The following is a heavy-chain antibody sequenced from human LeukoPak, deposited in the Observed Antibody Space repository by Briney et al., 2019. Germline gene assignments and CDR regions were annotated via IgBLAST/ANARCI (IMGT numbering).Heavy chain of an antibody. CDR2: IRSKANSYAT. CDR3: TRGAEGAGFVDY. D-gene: IGHD6-19*01. Sequence: GGSLRLSCAASGFTFSGSAMHWVRQASGKGLELVGRIRSKANSYATAYAASVKGRFTFSRDDSKNTAYLQMNSLKPEDTAVYYCTRGAEGAGFVDYWGQGTLVTVSS. J-gene: IGHJ4*02. CDR1: GFTFSGSA. V-gene: IGHV3-73*01.